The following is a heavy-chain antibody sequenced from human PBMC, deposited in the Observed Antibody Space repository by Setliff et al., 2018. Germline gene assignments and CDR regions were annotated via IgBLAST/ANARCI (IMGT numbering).Heavy chain of an antibody. CDR3: ARTCSGSGCYAGLES. V-gene: IGHV3-33*08. Sequence: GVSLRLSCAASGFTFSSYRMHWVRQAPGKGLEWVAVIWDDGGNKYHADSVKGRFTISRDNSKNTLYLQMNSLRPEDTAVYYCARTCSGSGCYAGLESWGQGTPVTVSS. CDR2: IWDDGGNK. D-gene: IGHD2-15*01. J-gene: IGHJ4*02. CDR1: GFTFSSYR.